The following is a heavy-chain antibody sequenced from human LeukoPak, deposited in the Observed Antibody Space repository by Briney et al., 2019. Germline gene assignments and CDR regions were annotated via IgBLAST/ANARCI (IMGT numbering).Heavy chain of an antibody. Sequence: PGGSLRLSCAASGFSFSNYGIHWVRQAPGKGLEWVTFMQYDGSDKFYADSVKGRFTISRDNSKNTLYLQMNSLSAEDTAVYYCAKDFILCSSTSCYLAEYFQHWGQGTLVTVSS. CDR3: AKDFILCSSTSCYLAEYFQH. CDR2: MQYDGSDK. CDR1: GFSFSNYG. J-gene: IGHJ1*01. D-gene: IGHD2-2*01. V-gene: IGHV3-30*02.